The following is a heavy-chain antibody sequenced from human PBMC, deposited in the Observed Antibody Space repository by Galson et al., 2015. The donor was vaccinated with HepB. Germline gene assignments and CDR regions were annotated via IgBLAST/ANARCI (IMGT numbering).Heavy chain of an antibody. CDR2: IKPDGSEK. J-gene: IGHJ4*02. CDR3: ARESAPVFDS. Sequence: SLRLSCAGSGFTFSSYWISWVRQAPGKGLEWVANIKPDGSEKWYVGSVRGRFTISRDNAKNSLYLQMNSLRAEDTAVYYCARESAPVFDSWGQGTLLTVSS. CDR1: GFTFSSYW. V-gene: IGHV3-7*03.